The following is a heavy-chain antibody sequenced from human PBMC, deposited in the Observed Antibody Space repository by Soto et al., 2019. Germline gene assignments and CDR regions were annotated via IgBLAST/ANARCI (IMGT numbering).Heavy chain of an antibody. CDR2: ISGSGGST. D-gene: IGHD6-19*01. CDR1: GFTFSSYA. V-gene: IGHV3-23*01. J-gene: IGHJ6*02. Sequence: GSLRLSCAASGFTFSSYAMSWVRQAPGKGLEWVSAISGSGGSTYYADSVKGRFTISRDNSKNTLYLQMNSLRAEDTAVYYCAKEIAVAGTGYYYGMDVWGQGTTVTVSS. CDR3: AKEIAVAGTGYYYGMDV.